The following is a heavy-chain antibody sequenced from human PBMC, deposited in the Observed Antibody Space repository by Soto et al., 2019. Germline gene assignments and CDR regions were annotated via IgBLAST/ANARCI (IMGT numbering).Heavy chain of an antibody. CDR3: AKGDDSNYGSWFDP. J-gene: IGHJ5*02. V-gene: IGHV3-23*01. D-gene: IGHD4-4*01. Sequence: EVQLLESGGGLVQPGGSLRLSCAASGFSFSNYAMSWVRQAPGKGLEWVSSISGSGISTYYADSVKGRFTISKDSSKNTLYLQMNSLRAEDTAVYYCAKGDDSNYGSWFDPWGQGTLVTVSS. CDR1: GFSFSNYA. CDR2: ISGSGIST.